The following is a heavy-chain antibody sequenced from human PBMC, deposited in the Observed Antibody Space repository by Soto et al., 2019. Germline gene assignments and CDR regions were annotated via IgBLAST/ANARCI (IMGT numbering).Heavy chain of an antibody. J-gene: IGHJ6*02. V-gene: IGHV5-51*01. D-gene: IGHD1-20*01. CDR1: GYSFTSYW. CDR3: ARQSQITGILYEYCMDV. Sequence: GESLKISCKGSGYSFTSYWIGWVRQMPGKGLEWMGIIYPGDSDTRYSPSFQGQVTISADKSISTAYLQWSSLKASDTAMYYCARQSQITGILYEYCMDVWGPGTTVTVFS. CDR2: IYPGDSDT.